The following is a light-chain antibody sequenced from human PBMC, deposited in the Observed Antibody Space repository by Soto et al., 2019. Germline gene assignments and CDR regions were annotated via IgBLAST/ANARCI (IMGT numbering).Light chain of an antibody. CDR2: NTS. V-gene: IGKV3-20*01. CDR1: QSINSKS. CDR3: QHYGGSFI. J-gene: IGKJ3*01. Sequence: EIALTQSPGTLSLSPGEGATVSCRVSQSINSKSLVWYQRKFGQAPRLLIYNTSSRATGIPDRFSGNGSGTDFTLSISRLEPEDFAVYYCQHYGGSFIFGPGTKVDIK.